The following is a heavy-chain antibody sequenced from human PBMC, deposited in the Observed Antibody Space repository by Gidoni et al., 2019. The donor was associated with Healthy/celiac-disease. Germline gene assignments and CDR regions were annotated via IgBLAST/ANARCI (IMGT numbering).Heavy chain of an antibody. CDR2: ISWNSGSI. D-gene: IGHD6-19*01. CDR3: AKDPIGGIAVPGGLY. J-gene: IGHJ4*02. V-gene: IGHV3-9*01. CDR1: GFTFDAYA. Sequence: EVQLVESGGGLVQPGRSLILSCAASGFTFDAYAMHWVRQAPGKGLEWVSGISWNSGSIGYADSVKGRFTISRDNAKNSLYLQMNSLRAEDTALYYCAKDPIGGIAVPGGLYWGQGTLVTVSS.